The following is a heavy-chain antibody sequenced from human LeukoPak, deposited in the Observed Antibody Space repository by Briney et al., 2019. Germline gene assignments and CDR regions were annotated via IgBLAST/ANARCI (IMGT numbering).Heavy chain of an antibody. CDR3: ARTCSSSSCYMVH. V-gene: IGHV1-18*01. CDR1: GYTFANFG. J-gene: IGHJ4*02. CDR2: ISVYNGNT. Sequence: ASVEVSCKASGYTFANFGITWVRQAPGQGLEWMGWISVYNGNTNYAQNLQGRVTLTTDTSTGTAYMELRSLRSDDTALYYCARTCSSSSCYMVHWGQGTLVTVSS. D-gene: IGHD2-2*02.